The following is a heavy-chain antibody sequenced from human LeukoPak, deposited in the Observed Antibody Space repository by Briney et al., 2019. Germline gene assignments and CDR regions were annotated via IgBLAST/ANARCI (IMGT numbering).Heavy chain of an antibody. V-gene: IGHV3-30-3*01. CDR1: GFSFSNYA. CDR3: ARPDRGASYGYGPSSFDV. Sequence: GGSLRLSCAASGFSFSNYAMHWVRQAPGKGLEWVAVISYDGTNTDYTDSVKSRFTISRDNSKNTLFLQVNSLRSEDTAVYYCARPDRGASYGYGPSSFDVWGQGTMVTVSS. J-gene: IGHJ3*01. D-gene: IGHD5-18*01. CDR2: ISYDGTNT.